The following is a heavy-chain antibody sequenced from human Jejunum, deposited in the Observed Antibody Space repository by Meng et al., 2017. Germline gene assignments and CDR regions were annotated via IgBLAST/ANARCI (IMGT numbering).Heavy chain of an antibody. Sequence: GESLKISCVASGFTFSNYWMTWVRQAPGKGLEWLANIKKDGSVKYYVDSVKGRFTISRDNAKNSLYVQMNSLGAEDTALYYCAREWGWGFDIWGQGTMVPSPQ. V-gene: IGHV3-7*01. CDR2: IKKDGSVK. CDR1: GFTFSNYW. CDR3: AREWGWGFDI. J-gene: IGHJ3*02. D-gene: IGHD3-16*01.